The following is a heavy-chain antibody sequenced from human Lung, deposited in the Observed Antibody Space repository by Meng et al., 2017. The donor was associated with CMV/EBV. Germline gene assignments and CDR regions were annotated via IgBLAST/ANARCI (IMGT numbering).Heavy chain of an antibody. CDR3: ARTNYGDYNWFNP. D-gene: IGHD4-17*01. CDR2: IYYSGST. V-gene: IGHV4-31*03. J-gene: IGHJ5*02. CDR1: GGSISSGGFY. Sequence: QLQWRESGQGLVSPSQTLSLTCTVSGGSISSGGFYWCWIRQHPGKGLEWIGYIYYSGSTYYNPSLRSRVAISIDTSKNQFSLKLTSVTAADTAVYFCARTNYGDYNWFNPWGQGTLVTVSS.